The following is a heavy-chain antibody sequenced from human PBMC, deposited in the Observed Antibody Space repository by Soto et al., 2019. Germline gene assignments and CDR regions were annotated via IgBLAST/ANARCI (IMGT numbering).Heavy chain of an antibody. CDR2: IDPSDSYT. D-gene: IGHD3-22*01. J-gene: IGHJ6*02. CDR1: GYSFTSYW. V-gene: IGHV5-10-1*01. CDR3: ATSTYYYDSRGYYFFAMDV. Sequence: GESLKISCKGSGYSFTSYWISWVRQMPGKGLEWMGRIDPSDSYTNYSPSFQGHVTISADKSISTAYLQWSSLKASDTAMYYCATSTYYYDSRGYYFFAMDVWGQGTTVTVS.